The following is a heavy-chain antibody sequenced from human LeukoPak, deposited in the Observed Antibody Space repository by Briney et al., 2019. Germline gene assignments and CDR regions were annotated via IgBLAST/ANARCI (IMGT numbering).Heavy chain of an antibody. V-gene: IGHV1-2*02. CDR2: NNPKSGGT. Sequence: GASVTVSYKACGYTFTEYYMHWVGQAPGQGVEGMGWNNPKSGGTNYPQKLQGRDTITRDRAISTAYMELSRLRSHDTAVYYCARVVGGGADVLISDYWGQGTLVTVSS. CDR3: ARVVGGGADVLISDY. J-gene: IGHJ4*02. D-gene: IGHD2/OR15-2a*01. CDR1: GYTFTEYY.